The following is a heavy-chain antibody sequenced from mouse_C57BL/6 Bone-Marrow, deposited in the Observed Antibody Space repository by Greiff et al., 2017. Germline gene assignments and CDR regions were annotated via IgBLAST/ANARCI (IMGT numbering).Heavy chain of an antibody. CDR3: AGGGWLPPFDY. CDR1: GYSITSGYY. V-gene: IGHV3-6*01. Sequence: EVQLVESGPGLVKPSQSLSLTCSVTGYSITSGYYWNWIRQFPGNNLEWMGYISYDGSNNYNPSLKNRISITRDTSKNQFFLKLNSVTTEDTATYDCAGGGWLPPFDYWGQGTTLAVSS. J-gene: IGHJ2*01. D-gene: IGHD2-2*01. CDR2: ISYDGSN.